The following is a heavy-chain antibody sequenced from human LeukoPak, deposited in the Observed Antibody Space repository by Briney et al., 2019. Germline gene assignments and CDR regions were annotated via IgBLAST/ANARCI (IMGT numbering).Heavy chain of an antibody. D-gene: IGHD3-22*01. V-gene: IGHV3-23*01. CDR2: ISGSGGST. Sequence: GGSLRLSCAAPGFTFSSYAMSWVRQAPGKGLEWVSAISGSGGSTYYADSVKGRFTISRDNSKNTLYLQMNSLRAEDTAVYYCAKDLSSGYYPYYYYGMDVWGQGTTVTVSS. J-gene: IGHJ6*02. CDR1: GFTFSSYA. CDR3: AKDLSSGYYPYYYYGMDV.